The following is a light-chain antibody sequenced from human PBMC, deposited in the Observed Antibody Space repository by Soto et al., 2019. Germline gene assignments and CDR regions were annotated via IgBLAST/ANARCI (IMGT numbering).Light chain of an antibody. V-gene: IGKV4-1*01. CDR3: QQYYSTPLT. CDR2: WAS. CDR1: QSISNY. J-gene: IGKJ4*01. Sequence: DIYMNHSQSSLSASLVERVTISCRASQSISNYLAWYQQKPGQPPKLLIYWASTRESGVPDRFSGSGSGTDFTLTISSLQAEDVAVYYCQQYYSTPLTFGGGTKVDIK.